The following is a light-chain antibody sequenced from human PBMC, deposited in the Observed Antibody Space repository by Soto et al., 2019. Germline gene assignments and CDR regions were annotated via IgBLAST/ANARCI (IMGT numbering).Light chain of an antibody. V-gene: IGKV3-15*01. J-gene: IGKJ2*01. CDR2: GAS. CDR3: QQYNTWVRGT. CDR1: QSVDSD. Sequence: EVVVTQSPATLSVSPGEMVTLSCRASQSVDSDVAWFQHNPGQAPRLLIYGASTRAAGIPGRFSGSGYETDFTFTISSLEPEDSATYFCQQYNTWVRGTFGQGTKLEI.